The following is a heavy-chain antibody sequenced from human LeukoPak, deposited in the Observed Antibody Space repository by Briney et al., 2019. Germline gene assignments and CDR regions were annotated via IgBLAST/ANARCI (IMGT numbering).Heavy chain of an antibody. Sequence: SETLSLTCTVSGGSISSSSYDWGWIRQPPGKGLEWIGSIYYSGSTYYNPSLKSRVIISIDTSKKQFSLKLSSVTAADTAVYYCAREVSYGSGSYADYWGQGTLVTVSS. CDR3: AREVSYGSGSYADY. CDR1: GGSISSSSYD. CDR2: IYYSGST. J-gene: IGHJ4*02. V-gene: IGHV4-39*07. D-gene: IGHD3-10*01.